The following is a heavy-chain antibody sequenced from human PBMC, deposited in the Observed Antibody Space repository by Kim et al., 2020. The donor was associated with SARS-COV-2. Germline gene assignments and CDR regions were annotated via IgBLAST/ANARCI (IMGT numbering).Heavy chain of an antibody. Sequence: SQTLSLTCTVSGGSISSYYWSWIRQPPGKGLEWIGYIYYSGSTNYNPSLKSRVTISVDTSKNQFSLKLSSVTAADTAVYYCARGGTKYCSGGSCYHEFFDYWGQGTLVTVSS. D-gene: IGHD2-15*01. CDR3: ARGGTKYCSGGSCYHEFFDY. CDR2: IYYSGST. J-gene: IGHJ4*02. V-gene: IGHV4-59*01. CDR1: GGSISSYY.